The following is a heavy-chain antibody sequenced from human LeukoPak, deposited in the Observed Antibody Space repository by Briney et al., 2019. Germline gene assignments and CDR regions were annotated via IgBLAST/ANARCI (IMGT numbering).Heavy chain of an antibody. V-gene: IGHV3-30*04. Sequence: GGSLRLSCVSSGFTFSNHAMHWVRQTPGKGLEWVAVISYDARITYYADSVKGRFTISRDQSKNMLYLHMNSLRGEDTAVYYCARVLLRGAPDYFDYWGQGTLVTVSS. J-gene: IGHJ4*02. CDR1: GFTFSNHA. CDR3: ARVLLRGAPDYFDY. CDR2: ISYDARIT. D-gene: IGHD3-10*01.